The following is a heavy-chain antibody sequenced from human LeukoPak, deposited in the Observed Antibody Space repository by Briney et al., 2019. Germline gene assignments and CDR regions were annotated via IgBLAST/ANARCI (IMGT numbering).Heavy chain of an antibody. D-gene: IGHD5-18*01. J-gene: IGHJ4*02. CDR2: IYYSGST. V-gene: IGHV4-39*07. CDR3: AREWVQLWSALDY. Sequence: WVRQPPGKGLEWIGSIYYSGSTYYNPSLKSRVTISVDTSKNQFSLKLSSVTAADTAVYYCAREWVQLWSALDYWGQGTLVTVSS.